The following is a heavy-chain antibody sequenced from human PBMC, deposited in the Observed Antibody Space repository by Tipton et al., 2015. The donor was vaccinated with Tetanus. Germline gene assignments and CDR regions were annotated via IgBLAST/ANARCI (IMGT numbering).Heavy chain of an antibody. Sequence: TLSLTCTVSGDSLSNGDHYWSWIRQPPGKGLEWIGYIYYSGNSDYNPSLKSRVTLSVDTSNNQFSLKLNSVTAADTAVYYCARLASYSNHLDAWGQGALVTVSS. CDR1: GDSLSNGDHY. CDR3: ARLASYSNHLDA. D-gene: IGHD4-11*01. J-gene: IGHJ4*02. V-gene: IGHV4-30-4*01. CDR2: IYYSGNS.